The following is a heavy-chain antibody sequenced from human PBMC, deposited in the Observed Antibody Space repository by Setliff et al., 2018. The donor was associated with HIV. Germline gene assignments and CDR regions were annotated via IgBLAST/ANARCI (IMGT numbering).Heavy chain of an antibody. CDR3: ATDPGYSSTWYSESFQH. CDR2: MNPNSGNT. J-gene: IGHJ1*01. CDR1: GYTFTSYD. Sequence: ASVKVSCKASGYTFTSYDINWVRQATGQGLEWMGWMNPNSGNTGYAQKFQGRVTMTTDTSTNTAYMELSSLRSEDTAVYYCATDPGYSSTWYSESFQHWGQGTVVTVSS. V-gene: IGHV1-8*02. D-gene: IGHD6-13*01.